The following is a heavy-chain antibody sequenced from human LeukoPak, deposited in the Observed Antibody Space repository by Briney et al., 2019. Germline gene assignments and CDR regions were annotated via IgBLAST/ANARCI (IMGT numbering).Heavy chain of an antibody. CDR1: GGSISSYY. V-gene: IGHV4-4*07. CDR2: IYTSGST. D-gene: IGHD3-3*01. Sequence: PSETLSLTCTVSGGSISSYYWSWIRQPAGKGLEWIGRIYTSGSTNYNPSLKSRVTMSVDTSKNQFSLKLSSVTAADTAVYYCARGRFLEWLLNFDYWGQGTLVTVSS. CDR3: ARGRFLEWLLNFDY. J-gene: IGHJ4*02.